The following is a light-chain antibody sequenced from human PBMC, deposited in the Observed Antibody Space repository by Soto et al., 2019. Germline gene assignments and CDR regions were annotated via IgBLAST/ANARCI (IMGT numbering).Light chain of an antibody. CDR1: QSVSSN. CDR3: QQRSNWHPIT. Sequence: EILMTQSPATLSVSPGERATLSCRASQSVSSNLAWYQQKPGQAPRLIIYGASNRADGIPARFSGSGSGTDFTLTLNSLEPEDFAVYYCQQRSNWHPITFGQGTRLEIK. J-gene: IGKJ5*01. CDR2: GAS. V-gene: IGKV3D-11*02.